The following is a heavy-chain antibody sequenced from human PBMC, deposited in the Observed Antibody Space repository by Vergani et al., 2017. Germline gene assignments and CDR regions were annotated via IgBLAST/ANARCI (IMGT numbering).Heavy chain of an antibody. CDR3: ARPTLGYCSSTSCYTGDVDAFDI. V-gene: IGHV1-24*01. D-gene: IGHD2-2*02. CDR2: FDPEDGET. Sequence: QVQLVQSGAEVKKPGASVKVSCKVSGYTLTELSMHWVRQAPGKGLEWMGGFDPEDGETIYAQKFQGRVTMTEDTSTDTAYMELSSLRSEDTAVYYCARPTLGYCSSTSCYTGDVDAFDIWGQGTMVTVSS. J-gene: IGHJ3*02. CDR1: GYTLTELS.